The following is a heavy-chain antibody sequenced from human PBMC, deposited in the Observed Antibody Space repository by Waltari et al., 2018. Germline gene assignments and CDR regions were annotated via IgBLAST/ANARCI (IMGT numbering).Heavy chain of an antibody. CDR2: IYYSGST. CDR1: GGSISSSY. Sequence: QVQLQESGPGLVKPSETLSLTCTVSGGSISSSYWSWIRQPPGKGLEWIGYIYYSGSTNYNPSLKSRVTISVDTSKNQFSLKLSSVTAADTAVYYCAREGSNSPPNWGQGTLVTVSS. J-gene: IGHJ4*02. V-gene: IGHV4-59*01. CDR3: AREGSNSPPN. D-gene: IGHD4-4*01.